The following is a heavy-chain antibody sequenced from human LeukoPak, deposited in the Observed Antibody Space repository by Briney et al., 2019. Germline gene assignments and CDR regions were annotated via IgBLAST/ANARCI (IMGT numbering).Heavy chain of an antibody. D-gene: IGHD6-13*01. CDR3: VRDSRYGSGWFEDGLDF. CDR2: TNDRGST. CDR1: GDSVRSYY. J-gene: IGHJ6*02. Sequence: KTSEILSLTCTVSGDSVRSYYWSWIRQPPGQGLEWLGHTNDRGSTNYNPSLQGRVTISIDTSKNQFSLKVNSVTAADTAVYYCVRDSRYGSGWFEDGLDFWGQGTTVTVSS. V-gene: IGHV4-59*02.